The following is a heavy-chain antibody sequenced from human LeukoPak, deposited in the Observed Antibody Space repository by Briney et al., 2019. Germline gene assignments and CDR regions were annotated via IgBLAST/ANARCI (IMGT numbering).Heavy chain of an antibody. CDR1: GGSFSGYY. CDR3: ARVSYFSYYYYMDV. V-gene: IGHV4-34*01. CDR2: INHSGST. D-gene: IGHD3-10*01. J-gene: IGHJ6*03. Sequence: SSETLSLTCAVYGGSFSGYYWSWIRQPPGKGLEWIGEINHSGSTNYNPSLKSRVTISVDTSKNQFSLKLSSVTAADTAVYYCARVSYFSYYYYMDVWGKGTTVTVSS.